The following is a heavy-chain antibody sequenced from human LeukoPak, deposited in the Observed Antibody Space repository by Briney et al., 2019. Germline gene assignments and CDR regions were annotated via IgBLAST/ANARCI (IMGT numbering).Heavy chain of an antibody. CDR3: ARVATSNWFDP. J-gene: IGHJ5*02. CDR2: INPNSGGT. D-gene: IGHD2-15*01. CDR1: GYTFTSYG. Sequence: ASVNVSCKASGYTFTSYGISWVRQAPGQGLEWMGWINPNSGGTNYAQKFQGWVTMTRDTSISTAYMELSRLRSDDTAVYYCARVATSNWFDPWGQGTLVTVSS. V-gene: IGHV1-2*04.